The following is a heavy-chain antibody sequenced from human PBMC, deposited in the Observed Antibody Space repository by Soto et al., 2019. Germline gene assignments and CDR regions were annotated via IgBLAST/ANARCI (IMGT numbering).Heavy chain of an antibody. J-gene: IGHJ4*02. CDR2: IYYSGST. CDR1: GGSISSYY. V-gene: IGHV4-59*01. D-gene: IGHD6-19*01. CDR3: ARGRSPVGGYSSGWYLIMGGYYFDY. Sequence: SETLSLTCTVSGGSISSYYWSWIRQPPGKGLEWIGYIYYSGSTNYNPSLKSRVTISVDTSKNQFSLKLSSVTAADTAVYYCARGRSPVGGYSSGWYLIMGGYYFDYWGQGTLVTVSS.